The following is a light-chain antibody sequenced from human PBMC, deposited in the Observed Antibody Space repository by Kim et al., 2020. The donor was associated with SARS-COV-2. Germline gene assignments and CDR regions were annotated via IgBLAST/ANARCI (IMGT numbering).Light chain of an antibody. J-gene: IGKJ4*01. Sequence: SASVGDRVTLTCRASQSISSDLNWYQQKPGKAPKLLIYAASTLQSGVASRFSGSGSGTDFTLTISSLQPEDFATYYCQQSYIIPLTFGEGTKLEI. CDR2: AAS. V-gene: IGKV1-39*01. CDR3: QQSYIIPLT. CDR1: QSISSD.